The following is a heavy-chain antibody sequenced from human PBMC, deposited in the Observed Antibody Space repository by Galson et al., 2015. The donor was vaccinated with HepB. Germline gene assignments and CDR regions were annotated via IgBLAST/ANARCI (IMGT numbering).Heavy chain of an antibody. Sequence: SLRLSCAASGFTFSNYAMHWVRQAPGKGLEWVAFISKDGGNKYHADSVKGRFTISRDNSKNTLYLQMSSLTAEDTAIYYCARTTTVITFVDYWGQGTLVTVSS. J-gene: IGHJ4*02. D-gene: IGHD4-23*01. V-gene: IGHV3-30-3*01. CDR2: ISKDGGNK. CDR3: ARTTTVITFVDY. CDR1: GFTFSNYA.